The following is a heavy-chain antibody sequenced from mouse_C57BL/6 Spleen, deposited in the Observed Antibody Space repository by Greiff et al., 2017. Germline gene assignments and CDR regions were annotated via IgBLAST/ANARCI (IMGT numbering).Heavy chain of an antibody. Sequence: QVQLKQPGAELVKPGASVKLSCKASGYTFTSYWMQWVKQRPGQGLEWIGEIDPSDSYTNYNQKFKGKATLTVDTSSSTAYMQLSSLTSEDSAVYYCARITTVAFDYWGQGTTLTVSS. J-gene: IGHJ2*01. V-gene: IGHV1-50*01. CDR3: ARITTVAFDY. CDR1: GYTFTSYW. CDR2: IDPSDSYT. D-gene: IGHD1-1*01.